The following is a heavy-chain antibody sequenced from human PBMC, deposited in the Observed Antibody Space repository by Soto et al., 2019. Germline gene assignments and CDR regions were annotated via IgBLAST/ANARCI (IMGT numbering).Heavy chain of an antibody. CDR1: GFTFSSYA. CDR3: ANEYCSGGSCPRFSDY. V-gene: IGHV3-23*01. J-gene: IGHJ4*02. D-gene: IGHD2-15*01. CDR2: ISGSGGST. Sequence: GGSLRLSCAASGFTFSSYAMSWVRQAPGKGLEWVSAISGSGGSTYYADSVKGRFTISRDNSKNTLYLQMNSLRAEDTAVYYCANEYCSGGSCPRFSDYWGQGTLVTVSS.